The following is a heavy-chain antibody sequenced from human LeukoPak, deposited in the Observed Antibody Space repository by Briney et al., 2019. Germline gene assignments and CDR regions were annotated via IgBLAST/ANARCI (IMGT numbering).Heavy chain of an antibody. Sequence: PSETLSLTCTVSGGSISSGSYYWSWIRQPAGKGLEWIGRIYTSGSTNYNPSLKSRVTISVDTSKNQFSLKLSSVTAADTAVYYCASQEPLVLGWFDPWGQGTLVTVSS. J-gene: IGHJ5*02. CDR2: IYTSGST. CDR1: GGSISSGSYY. CDR3: ASQEPLVLGWFDP. D-gene: IGHD6-13*01. V-gene: IGHV4-61*02.